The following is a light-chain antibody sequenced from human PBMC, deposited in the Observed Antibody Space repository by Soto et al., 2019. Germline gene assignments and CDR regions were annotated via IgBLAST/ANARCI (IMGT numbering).Light chain of an antibody. V-gene: IGKV2-28*01. J-gene: IGKJ1*01. CDR3: MQALQTPPT. CDR2: LGS. Sequence: DIVMTQSPLSLPVTPGEPASISCRSSQSLLHTNGYNSLDWYLQKPGQSPQLLIYLGSNRASGVPDRFSGSGSGTDFTLKISRVEAEDVGVYYCMQALQTPPTFGQGTKVEIE. CDR1: QSLLHTNGYNS.